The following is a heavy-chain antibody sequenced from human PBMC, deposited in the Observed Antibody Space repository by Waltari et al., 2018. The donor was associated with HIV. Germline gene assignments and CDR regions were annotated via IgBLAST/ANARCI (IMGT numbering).Heavy chain of an antibody. D-gene: IGHD3-22*01. CDR2: IDPSDSYT. Sequence: EVQLVQSGAEGQKPGESLRISWKGSAYSFTSYWNSWVRQRPGKGLEWMGRIDPSDSYTNYSPSFQGHFTISADKSISTAYLQWSSLKASDTAMYYCARHSDDYYDSSGYPDYWGQGTLVTVSS. J-gene: IGHJ4*02. CDR3: ARHSDDYYDSSGYPDY. V-gene: IGHV5-10-1*01. CDR1: AYSFTSYW.